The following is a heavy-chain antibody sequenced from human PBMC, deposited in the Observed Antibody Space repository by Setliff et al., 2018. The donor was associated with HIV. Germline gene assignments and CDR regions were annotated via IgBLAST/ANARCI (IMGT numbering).Heavy chain of an antibody. CDR3: ARVDGYNNYDSGGLDY. D-gene: IGHD3-16*01. CDR2: ISVYNDNT. J-gene: IGHJ4*02. CDR1: GYTFSTYG. V-gene: IGHV1-18*01. Sequence: ASVKVSCKASGYTFSTYGISWVRQAPGQGLEWMGWISVYNDNTNYAQKFQGRVTMTTDTSTNTAYMELRSLRSDDTAVYHCARVDGYNNYDSGGLDYWGQGTLVTV.